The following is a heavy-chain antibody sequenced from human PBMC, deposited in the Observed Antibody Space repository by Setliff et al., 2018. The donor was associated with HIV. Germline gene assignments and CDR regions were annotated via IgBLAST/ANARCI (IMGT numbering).Heavy chain of an antibody. CDR1: GFSFSDYI. D-gene: IGHD5-12*01. J-gene: IGHJ4*02. CDR3: SRWPFDY. CDR2: ITLGSSTI. Sequence: PGGSLRLSCRASGFSFSDYILTWVRQAPGKGLEWVSYITLGSSTIFYADSVRGRFTISRDDAKSSVFLQMNNLRAEDTAVYYCSRWPFDYWGRGTLVTVSS. V-gene: IGHV3-48*01.